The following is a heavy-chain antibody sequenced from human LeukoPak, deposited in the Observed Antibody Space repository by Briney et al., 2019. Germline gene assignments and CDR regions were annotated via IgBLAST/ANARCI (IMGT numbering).Heavy chain of an antibody. V-gene: IGHV3-30*02. CDR3: AKYSGSSPGDYYMDV. CDR1: GFIFSDYG. D-gene: IGHD1-26*01. Sequence: AGGSLRLSCAASGFIFSDYGMDWVRQAPGKGLEWVAFIRYDGSNKYYADSVKGRFTISRDNSKNTLYLQMNSLRAEDTAVYYCAKYSGSSPGDYYMDVWGKGTTVTISS. CDR2: IRYDGSNK. J-gene: IGHJ6*03.